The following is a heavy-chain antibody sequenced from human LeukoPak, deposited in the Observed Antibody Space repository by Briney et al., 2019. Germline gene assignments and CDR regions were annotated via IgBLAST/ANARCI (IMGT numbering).Heavy chain of an antibody. V-gene: IGHV4-61*01. D-gene: IGHD3-10*02. J-gene: IGHJ6*02. CDR1: GGSISSSSYY. CDR2: IYYSGST. CDR3: ARSHGRATYYYYYGMDV. Sequence: PSETLSLTCTVSGGSISSSSYYWSWIRQPPGKGLEWIGYIYYSGSTNYNPSLKSRVTISVDTSKNQFSLKLSSVTAADTAVYYCARSHGRATYYYYYGMDVWGQGTTVTVSS.